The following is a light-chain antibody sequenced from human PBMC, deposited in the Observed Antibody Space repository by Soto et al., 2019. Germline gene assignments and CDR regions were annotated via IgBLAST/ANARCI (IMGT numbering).Light chain of an antibody. CDR3: QQSYSGPLT. CDR2: KAS. J-gene: IGKJ4*01. V-gene: IGKV1-5*03. CDR1: QSISAW. Sequence: DIQMTQSPSTLSTSVGDRVSINCRASQSISAWLAWYQQKPGKAPRLLIYKASTLEIGVPSRFSGIGSGTDFTLSVSSLQPEDFATYYCQQSYSGPLTFGGGTKVDI.